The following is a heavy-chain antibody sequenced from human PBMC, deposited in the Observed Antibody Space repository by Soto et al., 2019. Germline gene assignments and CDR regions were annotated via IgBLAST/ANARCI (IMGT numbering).Heavy chain of an antibody. V-gene: IGHV1-18*01. CDR2: ISTYNGNT. Sequence: QVQLVQSGDEVKKPGASVKVSCKASGYTFTRYGISWVRQAPGQGLEWMGWISTYNGNTNYAQKLQGRVTMTTDSSTNTAYMDLRSLTSDDTAVYYCARVSEYNWNLDYWGQGTLVTVSS. J-gene: IGHJ4*02. CDR1: GYTFTRYG. CDR3: ARVSEYNWNLDY. D-gene: IGHD1-20*01.